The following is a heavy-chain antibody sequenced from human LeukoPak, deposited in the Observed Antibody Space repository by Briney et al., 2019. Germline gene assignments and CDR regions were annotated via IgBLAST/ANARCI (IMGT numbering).Heavy chain of an antibody. CDR1: GFTFSSYA. CDR3: ARDIVVVPASDV. Sequence: PGGSLRLSCAASGFTFSSYAMSWVRQAPGKGLEWVSAISGSGGSTYYADSVKGRFTISRDNSKNTLYLQMNSLRAEDTAVYYCARDIVVVPASDVWGQGTTVTVSS. J-gene: IGHJ6*02. CDR2: ISGSGGST. V-gene: IGHV3-23*01. D-gene: IGHD2-2*01.